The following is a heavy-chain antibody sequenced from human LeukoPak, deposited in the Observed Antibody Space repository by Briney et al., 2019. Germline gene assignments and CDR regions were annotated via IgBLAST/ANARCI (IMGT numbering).Heavy chain of an antibody. CDR1: GFTFTNYA. Sequence: GGSLRLSGAASGFTFTNYAMNWVRQAPGKGLEWVSGISGGGGSTYYADSVKGRFTISRDNSKNTLYLQMNSLRADDTAEYYCAKRAGAAAYYYFDLWGRGTLVTVSS. V-gene: IGHV3-23*01. CDR3: AKRAGAAAYYYFDL. J-gene: IGHJ2*01. CDR2: ISGGGGST. D-gene: IGHD3-22*01.